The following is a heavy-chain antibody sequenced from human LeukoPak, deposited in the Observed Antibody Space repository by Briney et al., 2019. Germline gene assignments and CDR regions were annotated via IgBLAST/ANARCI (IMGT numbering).Heavy chain of an antibody. CDR1: GFTFRTYW. Sequence: GGSLRLSCAASGFTFRTYWMHWVRLVPGKGLVWVSRINTDGSNATCADSVKGRFTISRDNAKNTLYLQMNSLRAEDTAVYYCARVLGAMSLNAFDIWGQGTMVTVSS. J-gene: IGHJ3*02. CDR3: ARVLGAMSLNAFDI. D-gene: IGHD1-26*01. CDR2: INTDGSNA. V-gene: IGHV3-74*01.